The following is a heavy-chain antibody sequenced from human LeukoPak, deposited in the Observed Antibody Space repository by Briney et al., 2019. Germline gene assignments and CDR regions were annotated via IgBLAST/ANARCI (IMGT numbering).Heavy chain of an antibody. D-gene: IGHD3-22*01. V-gene: IGHV3-48*03. CDR3: ASAMMGFDSSGYYTAAYFEH. CDR2: ISSSGNTR. Sequence: GSLTLSCSASGMMFSSYEMYWVRQAPGKGLEWVSDISSSGNTRNYADSVKGRFTISRDNAKKTLHLQMNSLRGDDTAIYYCASAMMGFDSSGYYTAAYFEHWGQGTGVTVSS. J-gene: IGHJ4*02. CDR1: GMMFSSYE.